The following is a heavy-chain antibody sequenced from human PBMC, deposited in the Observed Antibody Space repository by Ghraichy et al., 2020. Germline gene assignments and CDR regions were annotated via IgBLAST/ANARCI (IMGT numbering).Heavy chain of an antibody. Sequence: SVKVSCKASGGTFNNYGISWVRRAPGQGFEWMGKIIPIFGTTNHAQKFQGRVTLTANVSTGTAYMELSSLRSDDTAVYYCARDRPGRYSSSHVFDIWGQGTMVIVSS. CDR3: ARDRPGRYSSSHVFDI. J-gene: IGHJ3*02. D-gene: IGHD2-15*01. CDR1: GGTFNNYG. V-gene: IGHV1-69*13. CDR2: IIPIFGTT.